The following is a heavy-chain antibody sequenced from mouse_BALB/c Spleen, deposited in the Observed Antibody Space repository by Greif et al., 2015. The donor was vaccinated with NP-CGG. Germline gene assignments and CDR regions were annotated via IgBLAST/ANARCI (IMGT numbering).Heavy chain of an antibody. J-gene: IGHJ2*01. CDR3: AGGDYDRVFDY. D-gene: IGHD2-4*01. Sequence: VHVKQSGPELVKPGASVKMSCKASGYTFTSYVMHWVKQKPGQGLEWIGYINPYNDGTKYNEKFKGKATLTSDKSSSTAYMELSSLTSEDSAVYYCAGGDYDRVFDYWGQGTTLTVSS. CDR1: GYTFTSYV. V-gene: IGHV1-14*01. CDR2: INPYNDGT.